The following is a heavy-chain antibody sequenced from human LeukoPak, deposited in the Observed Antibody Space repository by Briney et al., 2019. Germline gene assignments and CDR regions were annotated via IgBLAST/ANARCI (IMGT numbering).Heavy chain of an antibody. CDR2: ISGSGGST. D-gene: IGHD2/OR15-2a*01. CDR1: GFTFSSYA. CDR3: ARARFKVSDFDY. J-gene: IGHJ4*02. Sequence: GGSLRLSCAASGFTFSSYAMSWVRQAPGKGLEWVSAISGSGGSTYYADSVKGRFTISRDNSKNTLYLQMNSLRAEDTAVYYCARARFKVSDFDYWGQGTLVTVSS. V-gene: IGHV3-23*01.